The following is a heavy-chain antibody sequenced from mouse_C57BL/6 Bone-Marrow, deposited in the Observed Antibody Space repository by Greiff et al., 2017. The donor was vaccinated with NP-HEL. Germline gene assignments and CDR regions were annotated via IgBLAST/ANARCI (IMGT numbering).Heavy chain of an antibody. V-gene: IGHV5-6*01. CDR1: GFTFSSYG. CDR2: ISSGGSYT. D-gene: IGHD2-4*01. CDR3: ASPYDYDVGWFAF. Sequence: EVHLVESGGDLVKPGGSLKLSCAASGFTFSSYGMSWVRQTPDKRLEWVATISSGGSYTYYPDSVKGRFTISSDNAKNTLNLQMSSMKSEDTAMYYCASPYDYDVGWFAFWGQGTLVTVTA. J-gene: IGHJ3*01.